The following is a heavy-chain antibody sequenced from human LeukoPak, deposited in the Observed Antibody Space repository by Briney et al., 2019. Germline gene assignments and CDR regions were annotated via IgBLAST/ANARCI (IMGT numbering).Heavy chain of an antibody. V-gene: IGHV4-34*01. J-gene: IGHJ4*02. CDR3: ARDLSVSGYDEHLDY. CDR2: INHSGST. CDR1: GGSFSGYY. D-gene: IGHD5-12*01. Sequence: SETLSLTCAVYGGSFSGYYWSWIRQPPGKGLEWIGEINHSGSTNYNPSLKSRVTISVDTSKNQFSLKLSSVTAADTAVCYCARDLSVSGYDEHLDYWGQGTLVTVSS.